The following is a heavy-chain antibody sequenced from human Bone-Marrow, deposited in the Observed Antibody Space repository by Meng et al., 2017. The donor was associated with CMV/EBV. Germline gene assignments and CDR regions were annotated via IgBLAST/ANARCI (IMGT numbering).Heavy chain of an antibody. CDR1: GFTFDDYA. D-gene: IGHD2-2*01. CDR3: ASRYCSSTSCYMGLLDY. CDR2: ISWNSGSI. V-gene: IGHV3-9*01. J-gene: IGHJ4*02. Sequence: GGSLRLSCAASGFTFDDYAMHWVRQAPGKGLEWVSGISWNSGSIGYADSVKGRFTISRDNSKNTLYLQMNSLRAEDTAVYYCASRYCSSTSCYMGLLDYWGQGTLVTVSS.